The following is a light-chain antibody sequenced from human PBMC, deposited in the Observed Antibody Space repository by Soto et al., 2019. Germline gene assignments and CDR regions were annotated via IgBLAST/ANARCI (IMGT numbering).Light chain of an antibody. CDR1: QTVRNNY. V-gene: IGKV3-20*01. CDR2: DAS. CDR3: QQFSSYPLT. Sequence: EFVLTQSPGTLSLSPGDRATLSRRASQTVRNNYLAWYQQKPGQAPRLLLYDASSRATGIPDRFSGGGSGTDFALTLSSLEPEDFAVYYCQQFSSYPLTFGGGTKVDIK. J-gene: IGKJ4*01.